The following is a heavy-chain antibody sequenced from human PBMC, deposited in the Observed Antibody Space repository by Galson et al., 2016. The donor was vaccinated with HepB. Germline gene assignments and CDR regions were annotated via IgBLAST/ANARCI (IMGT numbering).Heavy chain of an antibody. J-gene: IGHJ5*02. CDR1: GYRFTSYG. CDR3: ARVHNYDVLTGYYQSRGLFNR. Sequence: SVKVSCKASGYRFTSYGISWVRQAPGQGPEWMGWISGHNGNTNYAQKFQGRVTLTIDTSTSTAYMDLRTLTSDDTAVYYCARVHNYDVLTGYYQSRGLFNRWGQGTQVTVST. CDR2: ISGHNGNT. D-gene: IGHD3-9*01. V-gene: IGHV1-18*01.